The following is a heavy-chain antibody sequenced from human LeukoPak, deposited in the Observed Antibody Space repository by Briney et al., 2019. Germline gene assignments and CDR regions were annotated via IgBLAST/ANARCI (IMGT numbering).Heavy chain of an antibody. Sequence: PGGSLRLSCVASGFTFSSSAMNWVRQAPGEGLQWVSAIGGSGGDTYYADSVKGRFTISRDNAKNSLYLQMNSLRAEDTAVYYCARDADWYYGSGSYYYWGQGTLVTVSS. CDR2: IGGSGGDT. CDR1: GFTFSSSA. V-gene: IGHV3-23*01. D-gene: IGHD3-10*01. CDR3: ARDADWYYGSGSYYY. J-gene: IGHJ4*02.